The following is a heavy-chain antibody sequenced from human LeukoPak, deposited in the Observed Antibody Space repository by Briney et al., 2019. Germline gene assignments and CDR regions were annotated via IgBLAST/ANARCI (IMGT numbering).Heavy chain of an antibody. CDR2: IKKDGSEK. V-gene: IGHV3-7*01. CDR1: GFTFSSYW. J-gene: IGHJ4*02. D-gene: IGHD3-16*01. Sequence: QPGGSLRLSCAASGFTFSSYWMSWVRQAPGKGLEWVANIKKDGSEKYYVDSVKGRFTISRDNAKNSLYLQMNSLRAEDTAVYYCARDAETYDWGGGYFDYWGQGTLVTVSS. CDR3: ARDAETYDWGGGYFDY.